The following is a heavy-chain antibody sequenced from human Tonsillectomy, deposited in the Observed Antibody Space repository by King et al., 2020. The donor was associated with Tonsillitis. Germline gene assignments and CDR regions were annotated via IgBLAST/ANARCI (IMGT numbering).Heavy chain of an antibody. D-gene: IGHD3-10*01. CDR1: GFTFSSYW. CDR3: ARGGSGSYYKLYYYSYSGMDV. CDR2: IKQDGSEK. V-gene: IGHV3-7*01. Sequence: QLVQSGGGLVQPGGSLRLSCAASGFTFSSYWMSWVRQAPGKGLEWVANIKQDGSEKYYVDSVKGRFTISRDNAKNSLYLQMNSLRAEDTAVYYCARGGSGSYYKLYYYSYSGMDVWGEGTTVTVSS. J-gene: IGHJ6*04.